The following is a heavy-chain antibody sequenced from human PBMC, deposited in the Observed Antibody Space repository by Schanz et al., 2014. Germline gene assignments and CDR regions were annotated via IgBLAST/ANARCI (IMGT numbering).Heavy chain of an antibody. CDR2: ISSASSTI. Sequence: EVQLVESGGGLVKPGGSLRLSCAASGITFSSHSFNWVRQAPGKGLEWVSYISSASSTINYADSVKGRFTISRDNSNKTVDLQMNSLRAEDTALYYCVRDELLWFGEVLSLDYWGQGALVTVSS. CDR1: GITFSSHS. V-gene: IGHV3-48*04. D-gene: IGHD3-10*01. J-gene: IGHJ4*02. CDR3: VRDELLWFGEVLSLDY.